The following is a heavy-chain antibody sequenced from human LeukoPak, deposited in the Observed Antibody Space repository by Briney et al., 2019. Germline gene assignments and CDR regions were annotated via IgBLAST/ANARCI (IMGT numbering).Heavy chain of an antibody. Sequence: GASVKVSCKTSGGTFNNSAISWVRQAPGQGLEWLGGIMPLFGTAGYAQKFQGRVTITKDESTRTVYLELTSLTSDGTAVYYCARDVHGDYGSGWFDPWGQGTLVSVSS. CDR2: IMPLFGTA. CDR1: GGTFNNSA. J-gene: IGHJ5*02. CDR3: ARDVHGDYGSGWFDP. V-gene: IGHV1-69*05. D-gene: IGHD4-17*01.